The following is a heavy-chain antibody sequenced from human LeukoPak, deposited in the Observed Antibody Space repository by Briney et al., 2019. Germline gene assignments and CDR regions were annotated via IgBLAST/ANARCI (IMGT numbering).Heavy chain of an antibody. D-gene: IGHD3-22*01. CDR3: ARGHYYDTSGDY. V-gene: IGHV4-59*11. CDR1: GGSISSHY. Sequence: SETLSLTCTVFGGSISSHYWSWIRQPPGKGLEWIGYIDYSGSTNYNPSLKSRVTISVDTYKNQFSLNLSSVTAADTAVYYCARGHYYDTSGDYWGQGTLVTVSS. CDR2: IDYSGST. J-gene: IGHJ4*02.